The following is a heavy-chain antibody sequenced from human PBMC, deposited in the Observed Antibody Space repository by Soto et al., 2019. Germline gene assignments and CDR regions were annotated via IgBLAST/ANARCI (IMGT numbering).Heavy chain of an antibody. CDR3: ARSGAYCTSITCLSDSF. J-gene: IGHJ4*02. Sequence: QAQLVQSGAEVKKPGASVKVSCRASGYTFSSYGYAWVRQAPGQGLEWMGWISAYNGDTNYAQKFQDSVTLTTDTTTTTAYVELRNLGSDDTAVYYCARSGAYCTSITCLSDSFWGLGTLVTVSS. CDR1: GYTFSSYG. D-gene: IGHD2-8*01. CDR2: ISAYNGDT. V-gene: IGHV1-18*01.